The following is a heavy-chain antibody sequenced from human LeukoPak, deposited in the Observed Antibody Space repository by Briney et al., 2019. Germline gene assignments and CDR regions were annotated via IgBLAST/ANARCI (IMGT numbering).Heavy chain of an antibody. CDR1: GASISSTNW. D-gene: IGHD3-10*01. CDR3: TRDLGSGRGYY. V-gene: IGHV4-4*02. CDR2: IYHSGST. Sequence: SGTLSLTCAVSGASISSTNWWTWVRQPPGKGLEWIGEIYHSGSTNYNPSLKGRITISIDKSKNQFSLKLNSVTAADTAVYYCTRDLGSGRGYYWGQGTLVTVSS. J-gene: IGHJ4*02.